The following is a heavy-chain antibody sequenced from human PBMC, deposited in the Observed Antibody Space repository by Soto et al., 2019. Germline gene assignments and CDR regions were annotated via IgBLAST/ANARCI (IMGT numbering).Heavy chain of an antibody. J-gene: IGHJ4*02. V-gene: IGHV3-15*07. CDR3: TTGPPAGSRAIDY. Sequence: EVQLVESGGGLVKPGGSLRLSCVGSGFSFSNAWMNWVRQAPGKGLEWVGRIKRQTEGGTTDYPAPVKGRFIISRDDSENPLYLQMNSLKTENTAVDYCTTGPPAGSRAIDYWGQGTLVTVSS. CDR1: GFSFSNAW. CDR2: IKRQTEGGTT.